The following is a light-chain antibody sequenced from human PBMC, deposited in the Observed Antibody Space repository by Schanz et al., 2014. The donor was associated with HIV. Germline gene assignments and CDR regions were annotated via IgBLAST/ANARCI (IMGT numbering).Light chain of an antibody. CDR1: QSISSW. CDR3: LQRNA. J-gene: IGKJ4*01. CDR2: AAS. Sequence: DIQMTQSPPTLSASVGDRVTITCRASQSISSWLAWFQQKPGKAPKRLIYAASSLQSGVPSRFSGGGSGTDFTLTISSLQPEDFATYYCLQRNAFVGGTKVEIK. V-gene: IGKV1-5*01.